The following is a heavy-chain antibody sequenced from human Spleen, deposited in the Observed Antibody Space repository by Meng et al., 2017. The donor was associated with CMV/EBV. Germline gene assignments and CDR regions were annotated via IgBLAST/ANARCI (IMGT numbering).Heavy chain of an antibody. CDR1: GVTFSSYA. Sequence: GESLKISCVASGVTFSSYAMHWVRQAPGKGLEWVAVISYDGSNKYYADSVKGRFTISRDNSKNTLYLQMDSLRAEDTAVYYCARGSGYSYGYVDYWGQGTLVTVSS. CDR2: ISYDGSNK. J-gene: IGHJ4*02. D-gene: IGHD5-18*01. V-gene: IGHV3-30-3*01. CDR3: ARGSGYSYGYVDY.